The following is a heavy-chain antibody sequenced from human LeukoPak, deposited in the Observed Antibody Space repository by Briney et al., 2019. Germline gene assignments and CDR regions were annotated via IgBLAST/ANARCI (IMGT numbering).Heavy chain of an antibody. V-gene: IGHV4-34*01. Sequence: SETLSLTCAVYGGSFSDDSWTWLRQSPGEGLEWIGEINHSGLTKYNPSLKSRVSISVEMSKKQFSLKLTSVTAADTAVYYRARERRSPGIKCFDPWGQGTLVTVSS. CDR3: ARERRSPGIKCFDP. J-gene: IGHJ5*02. CDR2: INHSGLT. D-gene: IGHD5-12*01. CDR1: GGSFSDDS.